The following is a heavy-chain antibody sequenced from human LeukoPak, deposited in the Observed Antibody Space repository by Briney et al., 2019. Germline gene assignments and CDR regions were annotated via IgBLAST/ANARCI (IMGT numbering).Heavy chain of an antibody. V-gene: IGHV4-39*01. CDR1: GGSISISSYY. CDR2: IYYSGST. D-gene: IGHD5-18*01. J-gene: IGHJ4*02. CDR3: ARLQDTAMDFDY. Sequence: SETLSLTCTVSGGSISISSYYCGWIRQPPGKGLEWIGSIYYSGSTYYNPSLKSRVIRSVDTSKNQFSLKLRYVTAADTAVYYCARLQDTAMDFDYWGQGTLVTVSS.